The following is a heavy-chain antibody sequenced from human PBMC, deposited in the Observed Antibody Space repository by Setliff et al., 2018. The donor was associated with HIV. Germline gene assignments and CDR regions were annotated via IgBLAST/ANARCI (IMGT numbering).Heavy chain of an antibody. Sequence: SETLSLTCTVSGGSISSDTYYWSWIRQHPGKGLEWMGYIYYSGRTYYNPSLKSRVAISLDTSKNQFSLKLSSVTAADTAVYYCARRGLDTTLVDAFDIWGQGTMVTVSS. CDR2: IYYSGRT. D-gene: IGHD1-1*01. V-gene: IGHV4-31*03. CDR1: GGSISSDTYY. CDR3: ARRGLDTTLVDAFDI. J-gene: IGHJ3*02.